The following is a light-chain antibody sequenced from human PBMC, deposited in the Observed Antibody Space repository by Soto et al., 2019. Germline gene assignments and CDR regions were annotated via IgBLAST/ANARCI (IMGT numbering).Light chain of an antibody. Sequence: AIRMTQSPSSLSASTGDRVTITCRASQGISSYLAWYQQKPGKAPKLLIYAASTLQSGVPSRFSGSGSGTDFTLTISCLQSEDFAVYYCQQRSNWPTWTFGQGTKVEIK. J-gene: IGKJ1*01. CDR1: QGISSY. CDR3: QQRSNWPTWT. V-gene: IGKV1-8*01. CDR2: AAS.